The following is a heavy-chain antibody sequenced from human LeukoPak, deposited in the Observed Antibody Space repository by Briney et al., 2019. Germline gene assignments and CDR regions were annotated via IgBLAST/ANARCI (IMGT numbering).Heavy chain of an antibody. D-gene: IGHD3-3*01. V-gene: IGHV4-39*07. CDR3: ARDFGSGREEGWFDP. CDR1: GDSISTSSYY. CDR2: IYYSGST. Sequence: PSETLSLTCSVSGDSISTSSYYWGWIRQPPGKGLEWIGTIYYSGSTYYNPSLTSRVTISVDTSKNQFSLKLSSVTAADTAVYYCARDFGSGREEGWFDPWGQGTLVTVSS. J-gene: IGHJ5*02.